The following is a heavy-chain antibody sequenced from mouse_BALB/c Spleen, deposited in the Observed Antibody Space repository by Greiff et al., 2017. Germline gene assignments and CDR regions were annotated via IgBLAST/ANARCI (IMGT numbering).Heavy chain of an antibody. V-gene: IGHV5-6-2*01. D-gene: IGHD2-3*01. CDR1: GFTFSSYY. CDR3: ARRDMDGYSFAY. Sequence: EVKLQESGGGLVKLGGSLKLSCAASGFTFSSYYMSWVRQTPEKRLELVAAINSNGGSTYYPDTVKGRFTISRDNAKNTLYLQMSSLKSEDTALYYCARRDMDGYSFAYWGQGTLVTVSA. J-gene: IGHJ3*01. CDR2: INSNGGST.